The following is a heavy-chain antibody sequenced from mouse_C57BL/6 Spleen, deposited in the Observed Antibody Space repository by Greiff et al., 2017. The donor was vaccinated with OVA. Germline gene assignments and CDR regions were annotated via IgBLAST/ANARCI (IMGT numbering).Heavy chain of an antibody. CDR1: GYTFTSYW. Sequence: QVQLQQPGAELVKPGASVKLSCKASGYTFTSYWMHWVKQRPGQGLEWIGMIHPNSGSTNYNEKFKSKATLTVDKSSSTDYMQLSSLTSEDSAVYYCARTYCYGRSYGAMDYWGQGISVTVSS. CDR3: ARTYCYGRSYGAMDY. CDR2: IHPNSGST. V-gene: IGHV1-64*01. D-gene: IGHD1-1*01. J-gene: IGHJ4*01.